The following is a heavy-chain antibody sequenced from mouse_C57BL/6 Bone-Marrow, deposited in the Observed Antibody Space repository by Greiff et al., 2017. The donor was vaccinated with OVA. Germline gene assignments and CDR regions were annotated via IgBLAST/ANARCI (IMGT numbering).Heavy chain of an antibody. CDR1: GFTFSDYG. CDR3: GPSYDYSSWYFDV. Sequence: EVKLVESGGGLVKPGGSLKLSCAASGFTFSDYGMHWVRQAPEKGLEWVAYISSGSSTIYYADTVKGRFTISRDNAKNTLFLQMTSLRSEDTARYYCGPSYDYSSWYFDVWGTGTTVTVSS. D-gene: IGHD1-1*01. CDR2: ISSGSSTI. J-gene: IGHJ1*03. V-gene: IGHV5-17*01.